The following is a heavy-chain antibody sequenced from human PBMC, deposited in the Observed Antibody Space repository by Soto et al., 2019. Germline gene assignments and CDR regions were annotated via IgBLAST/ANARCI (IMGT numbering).Heavy chain of an antibody. J-gene: IGHJ4*02. D-gene: IGHD6-13*01. V-gene: IGHV3-23*01. CDR2: VPNDSSNT. CDR1: GFTFSNFA. CDR3: AKETAAIGTPLFDS. Sequence: VVLLESGGGLVQPGGSLRLSCAASGFTFSNFAMSWVRQAPGKGLEWVSGVPNDSSNTYYADSVRGRFTISRDNSKNTLYLQMNFLRAEDTAIYYCAKETAAIGTPLFDSWGQGTLVTVSS.